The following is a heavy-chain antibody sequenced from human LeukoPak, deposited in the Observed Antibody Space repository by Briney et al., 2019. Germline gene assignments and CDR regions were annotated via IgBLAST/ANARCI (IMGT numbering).Heavy chain of an antibody. D-gene: IGHD2-2*01. CDR1: GFTVSSNY. J-gene: IGHJ4*02. V-gene: IGHV3-66*02. Sequence: GGSLRLSCAASGFTVSSNYMSWVRQAPGKGLEWVSVIYSGGSTYYADSVKGRFTISRDNSKNTLYLQMNSLGAEDTAVYYCARGYCSSTSCPRGAYWGQGTLVTVSS. CDR2: IYSGGST. CDR3: ARGYCSSTSCPRGAY.